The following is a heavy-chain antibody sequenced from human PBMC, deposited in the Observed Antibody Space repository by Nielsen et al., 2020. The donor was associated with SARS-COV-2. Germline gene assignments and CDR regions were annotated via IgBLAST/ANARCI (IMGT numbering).Heavy chain of an antibody. CDR1: GFSFDDHG. Sequence: GGSLRLSCAASGFSFDDHGMSWVRQVPGKGLEWVSGIKPDGSTSYHADSVKGRFTISRDNAKNTLYLQMSSLRAEDTAVYYCAGYCGGRSCYWHYWGQGTLVTVSS. CDR3: AGYCGGRSCYWHY. CDR2: IKPDGSTS. D-gene: IGHD2-15*01. J-gene: IGHJ4*02. V-gene: IGHV3-20*04.